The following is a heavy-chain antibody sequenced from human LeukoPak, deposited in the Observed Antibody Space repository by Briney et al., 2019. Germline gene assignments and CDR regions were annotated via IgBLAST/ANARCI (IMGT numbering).Heavy chain of an antibody. CDR1: GFTVSSNY. Sequence: RESLRLSCAASGFTVSSNYMSWVRQAPGKGLEWASVTYSGGSTYYADSVKGRFTISRDNSKNTLYLQMNSLRAEDTAVYYCARIRRFPNWFDPWGQGTLVTVSS. J-gene: IGHJ5*02. D-gene: IGHD2-21*01. V-gene: IGHV3-66*01. CDR3: ARIRRFPNWFDP. CDR2: TYSGGST.